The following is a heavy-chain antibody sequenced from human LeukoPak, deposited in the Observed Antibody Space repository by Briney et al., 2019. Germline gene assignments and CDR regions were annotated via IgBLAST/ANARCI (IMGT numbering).Heavy chain of an antibody. CDR1: GGPFSGYY. CDR3: ARGRSGYCSSTSCYQYYYYGMDV. J-gene: IGHJ6*02. Sequence: SETLSLTCAVYGGPFSGYYWSWIRQPPGKGLEWIGEINHSGSTNYNPSLKSRVTISVDTSKNQFSLKLSSVTAADTAVYYCARGRSGYCSSTSCYQYYYYGMDVRGQGTTVTVSS. D-gene: IGHD2-2*01. CDR2: INHSGST. V-gene: IGHV4-34*01.